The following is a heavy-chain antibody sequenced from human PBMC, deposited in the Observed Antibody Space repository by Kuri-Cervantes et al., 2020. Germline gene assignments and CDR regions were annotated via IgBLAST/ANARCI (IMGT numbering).Heavy chain of an antibody. CDR1: GFTFSSYR. CDR2: IRTKTYGATS. V-gene: IGHV3-49*03. D-gene: IGHD5/OR15-5a*01. Sequence: GGSLRLSCAPFGFTFSSYRINWFRQAPGKGLEWIAFIRTKTYGATSEYAASVRGRFTLSRDDSKSSAYLQMNSLEIEDTAVYYCIRDLNNRSVGNWFDPWGQGTLVTVSS. J-gene: IGHJ5*02. CDR3: IRDLNNRSVGNWFDP.